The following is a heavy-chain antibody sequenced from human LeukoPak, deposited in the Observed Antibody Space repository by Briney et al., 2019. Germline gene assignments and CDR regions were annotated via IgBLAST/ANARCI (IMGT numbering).Heavy chain of an antibody. CDR3: ARVETGYSSSWYSY. Sequence: EASVKVSCKASGYTFTSYDINWVRQATGQGLEWMGWMKPNSGNTGYAQKFQGRVTMTRNNSISTAYMELSSLRSEDTAVYYCARVETGYSSSWYSYWGQGTLVTVSS. CDR2: MKPNSGNT. CDR1: GYTFTSYD. J-gene: IGHJ4*02. V-gene: IGHV1-8*01. D-gene: IGHD6-13*01.